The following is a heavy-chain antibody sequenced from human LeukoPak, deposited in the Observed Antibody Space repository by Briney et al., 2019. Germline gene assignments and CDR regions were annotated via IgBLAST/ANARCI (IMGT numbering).Heavy chain of an antibody. CDR1: GFTFSTSV. D-gene: IGHD6-13*01. V-gene: IGHV4-4*08. J-gene: IGHJ6*03. Sequence: PGGSLRLSCEVSGFTFSTSVMHWVRQAPGKGLEWIGRIYTSGSTNYNPSLKSRVTISVDTSKNQFSLKLSSVTAADTAVYYCARSHYKHSSSWYGDYYYMDVWGKGTTVTISS. CDR2: IYTSGST. CDR3: ARSHYKHSSSWYGDYYYMDV.